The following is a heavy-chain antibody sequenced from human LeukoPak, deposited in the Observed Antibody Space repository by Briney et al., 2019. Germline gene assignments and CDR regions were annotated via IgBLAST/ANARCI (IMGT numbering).Heavy chain of an antibody. D-gene: IGHD1-26*01. Sequence: SETLSLTCSVSGGSISSNYWSWIRQPPGKGLEWIGYIYYSRGTSYNPSLKSRVSISVDTSKNQFSLKLNSVTAADTAVYYCAKDLEGPTSNWGQGTLVTVSS. J-gene: IGHJ1*01. V-gene: IGHV4-59*01. CDR2: IYYSRGT. CDR3: AKDLEGPTSN. CDR1: GGSISSNY.